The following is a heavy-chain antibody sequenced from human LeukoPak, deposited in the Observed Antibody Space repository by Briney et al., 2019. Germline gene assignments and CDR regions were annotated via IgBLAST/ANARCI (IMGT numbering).Heavy chain of an antibody. CDR1: GYTFTSYY. CDR3: AREAGTVPFDY. Sequence: ASVKVSCKASGYTFTSYYMHWVRQAPGQGLEWMGIINPSGGSASYAQKFQGRVTMTRDTSTSTVYVELSSLRSEDTAVYYCAREAGTVPFDYWGQGTLVTVSS. D-gene: IGHD1-7*01. V-gene: IGHV1-46*01. CDR2: INPSGGSA. J-gene: IGHJ4*02.